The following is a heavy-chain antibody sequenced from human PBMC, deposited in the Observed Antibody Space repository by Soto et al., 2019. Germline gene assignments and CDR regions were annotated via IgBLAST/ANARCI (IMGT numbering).Heavy chain of an antibody. CDR2: IIPIFGTA. V-gene: IGHV1-69*13. J-gene: IGHJ4*02. Sequence: SVKVSCKASGGTFSSYAISWVRQAPGQGLEWMGGIIPIFGTANYAQKFQGRVTITADESTSTAYMELSSLRSEDTAVYYCARSGGFLVWGTDPFDYWGQGTLVTVS. CDR1: GGTFSSYA. CDR3: ARSGGFLVWGTDPFDY. D-gene: IGHD3-16*01.